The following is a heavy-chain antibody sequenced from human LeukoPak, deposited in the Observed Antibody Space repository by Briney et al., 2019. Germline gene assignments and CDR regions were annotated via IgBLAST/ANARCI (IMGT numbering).Heavy chain of an antibody. CDR1: GGSFSGYY. V-gene: IGHV4-34*01. Sequence: SETPSLTCAVYGGSFSGYYWSWIRQPPGKGLEWIGEINHSGSTSYNPSLKSRVTISVDTSKNQFSLKLSSVTAADTAVYYCARSRITMIVVVRNYYYYYGMDVWGQGTTVTVSS. J-gene: IGHJ6*02. CDR3: ARSRITMIVVVRNYYYYYGMDV. CDR2: INHSGST. D-gene: IGHD3-22*01.